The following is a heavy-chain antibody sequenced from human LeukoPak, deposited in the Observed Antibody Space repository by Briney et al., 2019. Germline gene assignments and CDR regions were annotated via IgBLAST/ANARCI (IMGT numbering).Heavy chain of an antibody. V-gene: IGHV1-46*01. CDR3: ARIGNYYDSSGYYYAY. J-gene: IGHJ4*02. CDR1: GYTFTSYY. Sequence: GASVKVSCKASGYTFTSYYMHWVRQAPGQGLEWMGIINPSGGSTSYAQKFQGRVTMTRDTSTSTVYMELSSLRSEDTAVYYCARIGNYYDSSGYYYAYWGQGTLVTVSS. CDR2: INPSGGST. D-gene: IGHD3-22*01.